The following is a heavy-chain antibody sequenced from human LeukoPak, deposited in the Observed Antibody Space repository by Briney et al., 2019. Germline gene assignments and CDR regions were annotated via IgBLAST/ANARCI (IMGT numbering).Heavy chain of an antibody. CDR1: GFTFSSDG. CDR3: ARVITMVRGVKTGNYGMDV. V-gene: IGHV3-33*01. J-gene: IGHJ6*04. Sequence: GRSLRLSCAASGFTFSSDGMRWVRPAPGKGLEWVAVIFYDGSNKYYADSVKGRFTISRDNSKNTLYLQMNRLRAEDTAVYYCARVITMVRGVKTGNYGMDVWGKGNTVTVSS. CDR2: IFYDGSNK. D-gene: IGHD3-10*01.